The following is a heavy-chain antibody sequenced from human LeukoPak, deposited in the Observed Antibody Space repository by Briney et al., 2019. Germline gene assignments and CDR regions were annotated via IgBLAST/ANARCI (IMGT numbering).Heavy chain of an antibody. J-gene: IGHJ3*01. CDR1: GFTFSAYS. CDR2: ISTSSSYI. Sequence: GGSLRLSCAASGFTFSAYSMNWVRQAPGKGLEWVSSISTSSSYIYYADSVKGRFTVSRDNAKISLFLQMNSLRAEDTALYYCARDREMGTIRNGFDVWGQGTIVSVSS. D-gene: IGHD5-24*01. V-gene: IGHV3-21*01. CDR3: ARDREMGTIRNGFDV.